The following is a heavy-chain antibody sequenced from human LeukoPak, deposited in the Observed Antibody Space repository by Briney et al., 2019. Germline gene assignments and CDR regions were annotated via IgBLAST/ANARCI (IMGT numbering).Heavy chain of an antibody. CDR2: TGDSDT. Sequence: GESLKISCQGSGYRFSNYWIAWVRQVPGKGLEWMGVTGDSDTRYSPSFEGQVTMSVDKSINTAYLQRSSLKASDTAMYYCARHFGTGTPFDYWGQGTLVTVSS. CDR1: GYRFSNYW. J-gene: IGHJ4*02. D-gene: IGHD3/OR15-3a*01. CDR3: ARHFGTGTPFDY. V-gene: IGHV5-51*01.